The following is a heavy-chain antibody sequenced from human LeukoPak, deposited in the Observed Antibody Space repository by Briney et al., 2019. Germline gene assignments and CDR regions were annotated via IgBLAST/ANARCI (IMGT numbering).Heavy chain of an antibody. V-gene: IGHV1-69*05. J-gene: IGHJ4*02. D-gene: IGHD4-11*01. CDR3: ARETSTVTTPPYFDY. CDR1: GGTFSSHA. CDR2: IIPIFGTA. Sequence: PVKVSCKASGGTFSSHAISWVRQAPGQGLEWMGGIIPIFGTANYAQKFQGRLTITTDASTSTAYMELSSLRSEDTAVYYCARETSTVTTPPYFDYWGQGTLVTVSS.